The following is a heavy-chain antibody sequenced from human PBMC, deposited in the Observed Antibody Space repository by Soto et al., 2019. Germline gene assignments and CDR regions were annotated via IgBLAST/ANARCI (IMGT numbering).Heavy chain of an antibody. Sequence: ASVKVSCKASGYTFTGFYIHWVRQAPGQGLEWLGWIIPNSGGTSYAQKFQGRVTMTGDTSISTAYMELSRLTSDDTAVYYCARAEVAADWFDPWGQGTLVTVSS. CDR3: ARAEVAADWFDP. V-gene: IGHV1-2*02. D-gene: IGHD1-26*01. CDR1: GYTFTGFY. CDR2: IIPNSGGT. J-gene: IGHJ5*02.